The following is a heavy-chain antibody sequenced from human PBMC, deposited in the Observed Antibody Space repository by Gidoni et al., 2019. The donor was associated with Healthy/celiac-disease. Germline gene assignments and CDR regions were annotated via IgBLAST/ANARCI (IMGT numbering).Heavy chain of an antibody. D-gene: IGHD1-26*01. V-gene: IGHV3-66*01. CDR2: IYSGGST. CDR3: ARDSGSYSELDY. J-gene: IGHJ4*02. CDR1: GCTVSSNY. Sequence: EVQLVESGGGLVQPGGSMSIPCAASGCTVSSNYLSWVRQAPGKGLKVVSVIYSGGSTYYADSVKGRFTISRDNSKNTLYLQMNSLRAEDTAVDYCARDSGSYSELDYWGQGTLVTVSS.